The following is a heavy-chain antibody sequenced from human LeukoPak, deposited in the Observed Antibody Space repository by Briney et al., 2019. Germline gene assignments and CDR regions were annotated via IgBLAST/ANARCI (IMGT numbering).Heavy chain of an antibody. V-gene: IGHV1-18*01. J-gene: IGHJ4*02. D-gene: IGHD6-13*01. Sequence: ASVTVSCKASGYTFTIYGISWVRQAPGQGLEWMGWISAYNGNTNYAQKLQGRVTMTTDTSTSTAYMELRSLTSDDTAVYYCARETPGTAYDYWGQGTLVTVSS. CDR3: ARETPGTAYDY. CDR2: ISAYNGNT. CDR1: GYTFTIYG.